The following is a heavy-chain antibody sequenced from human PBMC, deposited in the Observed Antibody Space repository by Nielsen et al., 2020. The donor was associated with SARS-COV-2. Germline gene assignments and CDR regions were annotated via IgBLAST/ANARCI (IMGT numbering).Heavy chain of an antibody. CDR3: ARETIDHTSSFVDY. CDR1: GFTISSHA. J-gene: IGHJ4*02. V-gene: IGHV3-30*04. Sequence: GESLKISCATSGFTISSHALHWVRQAPGKGLQWMTIISYDGNEHYADSVKGRFTISRDNSKSTVFLQMNSLTLEDTAVYYCARETIDHTSSFVDYWGQGTLVTVSS. CDR2: ISYDGNE. D-gene: IGHD6-6*01.